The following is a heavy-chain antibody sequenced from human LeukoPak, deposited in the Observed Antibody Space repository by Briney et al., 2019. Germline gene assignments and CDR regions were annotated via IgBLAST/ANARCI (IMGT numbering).Heavy chain of an antibody. J-gene: IGHJ3*02. CDR1: GFTLSSYS. V-gene: IGHV3-21*01. CDR3: ARDGSGYDDAFDI. D-gene: IGHD5-12*01. Sequence: GGSLRLSCAASGFTLSSYSMNWVRQAPGKGLEWVSSISSSSSYIYYADSVKGRFTISRDNARNSLYLQMDSLRAEDTAVYYCARDGSGYDDAFDIWGQGTVVTVSS. CDR2: ISSSSSYI.